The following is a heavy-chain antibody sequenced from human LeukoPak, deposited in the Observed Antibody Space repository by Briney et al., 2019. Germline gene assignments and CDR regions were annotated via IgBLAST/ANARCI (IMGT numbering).Heavy chain of an antibody. V-gene: IGHV4-31*03. J-gene: IGHJ4*02. CDR3: ARAPLTVVTLDY. CDR2: IYYSGST. Sequence: SQTLSLTCTVSGGSISSGGYSWSWIRQHPGKGLEWIGYIYYSGSTYYNPPLKSRVTISVDTSKNQFSLKLSSVTAADTAVYYCARAPLTVVTLDYWGQGTLVTVSS. D-gene: IGHD2-21*02. CDR1: GGSISSGGYS.